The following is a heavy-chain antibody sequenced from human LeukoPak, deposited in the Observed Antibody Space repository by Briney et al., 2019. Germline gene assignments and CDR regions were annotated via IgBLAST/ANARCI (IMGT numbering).Heavy chain of an antibody. CDR2: IYSGGNT. D-gene: IGHD4-17*01. Sequence: GGSLRLSCTVSGFTVSSNSMSWVRQAPGKGLEWVSFIYSGGNTHYSDSVKGRFTISRDNSKNTLYLQMNSLRADDTAVYYCARRAGEYSHPYDYWGQGTLVAVSS. CDR1: GFTVSSNS. V-gene: IGHV3-53*01. J-gene: IGHJ4*02. CDR3: ARRAGEYSHPYDY.